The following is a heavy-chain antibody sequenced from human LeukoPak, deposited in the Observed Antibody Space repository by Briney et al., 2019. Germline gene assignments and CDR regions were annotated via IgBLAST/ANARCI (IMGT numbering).Heavy chain of an antibody. D-gene: IGHD2/OR15-2a*01. J-gene: IGHJ2*01. CDR2: INHSGST. CDR3: ARVDFPWYFDL. Sequence: PSETLSLTCAVYGGSFSGYYWSWIRQPPGKGLEWIGEINHSGSTNYNPSLKSRVTISVDTSKNQFSLKLSSVTAADTAVYYCARVDFPWYFDLWDRGTLVTVSS. V-gene: IGHV4-34*01. CDR1: GGSFSGYY.